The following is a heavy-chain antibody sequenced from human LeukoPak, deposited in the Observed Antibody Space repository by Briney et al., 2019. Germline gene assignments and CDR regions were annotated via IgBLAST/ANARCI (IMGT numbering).Heavy chain of an antibody. Sequence: SETLSLTCTVSGGSISSGSYYWSWIRQPAGKGLEWIGRIYTSGSTNYNPSLKSRVTISVDTSKTQFSLKLSSVTAADTAVYYCARDWEDYYGSGNWFDPWGQGTLVTVSS. CDR2: IYTSGST. CDR1: GGSISSGSYY. CDR3: ARDWEDYYGSGNWFDP. V-gene: IGHV4-61*02. J-gene: IGHJ5*02. D-gene: IGHD3-10*01.